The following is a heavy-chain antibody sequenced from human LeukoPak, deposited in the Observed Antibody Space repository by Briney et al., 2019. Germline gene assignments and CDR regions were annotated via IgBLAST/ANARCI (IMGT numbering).Heavy chain of an antibody. J-gene: IGHJ3*02. D-gene: IGHD3-9*01. CDR3: AREGLYFAFDI. V-gene: IGHV4-59*01. CDR2: IYYSGST. Sequence: SETLSLTCTVSGGSISSYYWSWIRQPPGKGLEWIGYIYYSGSTNYNPSLKSRVTISVDTSKNQFSLKLSSVTAADTAVYYCAREGLYFAFDIWGQGTMVTVSS. CDR1: GGSISSYY.